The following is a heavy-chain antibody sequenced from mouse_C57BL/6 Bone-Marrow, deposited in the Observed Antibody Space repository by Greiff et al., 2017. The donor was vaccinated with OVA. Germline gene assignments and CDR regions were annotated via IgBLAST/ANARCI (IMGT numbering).Heavy chain of an antibody. Sequence: VQLQQSGAELMKPGASVKLSCKATGYTFTGYWLEWVKQRPGHGLEWIGEILPGSGSTNYNEKFKGKATFTADTSSNTAYMQLISLATEDSAIYYCARGGYYYGWYFDVWGTGTTVTVSS. CDR2: ILPGSGST. J-gene: IGHJ1*03. CDR1: GYTFTGYW. D-gene: IGHD1-1*01. CDR3: ARGGYYYGWYFDV. V-gene: IGHV1-9*01.